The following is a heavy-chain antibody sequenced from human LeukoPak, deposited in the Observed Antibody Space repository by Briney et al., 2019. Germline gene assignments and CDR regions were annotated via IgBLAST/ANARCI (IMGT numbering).Heavy chain of an antibody. Sequence: GGSLRLPCAASGFTFSSYAMSWVRQAPGKGLEWVSAISGSGGSTYYADSVKGRFTISRDNSKNTLYLQMNSLRAEDTAVYYCAKVIAVAGTSVWFDPWGQGTLVTVSS. J-gene: IGHJ5*02. CDR3: AKVIAVAGTSVWFDP. CDR1: GFTFSSYA. V-gene: IGHV3-23*01. CDR2: ISGSGGST. D-gene: IGHD6-19*01.